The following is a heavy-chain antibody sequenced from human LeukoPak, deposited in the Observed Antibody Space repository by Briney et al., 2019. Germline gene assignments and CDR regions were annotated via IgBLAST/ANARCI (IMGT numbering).Heavy chain of an antibody. V-gene: IGHV4-39*07. D-gene: IGHD3-9*01. CDR1: GGSISSRSYY. CDR2: IHYSGNT. J-gene: IGHJ4*02. Sequence: SETLSLTCTVSGGSISSRSYYWDWLRQTPGKGLEWIGSIHYSGNTYYNPSLKSRVTISVDTSKNQFSVKLSSVTAADAAVYYCARGVVLTGYYIRYHFDYWGQGTLVTVSS. CDR3: ARGVVLTGYYIRYHFDY.